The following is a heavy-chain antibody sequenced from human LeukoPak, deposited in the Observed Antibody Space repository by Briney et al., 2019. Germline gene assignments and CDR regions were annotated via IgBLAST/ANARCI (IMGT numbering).Heavy chain of an antibody. J-gene: IGHJ4*02. CDR1: GGSISSSSYY. V-gene: IGHV4-39*07. CDR3: ARAGSYRGYFDY. CDR2: IYYSGST. Sequence: SETLSLTCTVSGGSISSSSYYWGWIRQPPGKGLEWIGSIYYSGSTYYNPSLKSRVTISVDTSKNQFSLKLSSVTAADTAVYYCARAGSYRGYFDYWGRGTLVTVSS. D-gene: IGHD1-26*01.